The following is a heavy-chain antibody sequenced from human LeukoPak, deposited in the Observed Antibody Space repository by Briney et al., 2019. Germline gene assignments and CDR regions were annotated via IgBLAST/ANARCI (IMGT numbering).Heavy chain of an antibody. CDR3: ARVGRFLEWTYNWFDP. J-gene: IGHJ5*02. CDR1: GGSISSYY. CDR2: VYSSGNT. V-gene: IGHV4-4*09. Sequence: SETLSLTCTVSGGSISSYYWSWLRQPPGKGLEWIGYVYSSGNTNYNPSLKTRVTISVDTSMNQFSLNLSSVTAADTAVYYCARVGRFLEWTYNWFDPWGQGTLVTVSS. D-gene: IGHD3-3*01.